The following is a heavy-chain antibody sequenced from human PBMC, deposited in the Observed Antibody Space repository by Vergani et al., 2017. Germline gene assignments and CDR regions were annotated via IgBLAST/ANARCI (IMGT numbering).Heavy chain of an antibody. J-gene: IGHJ4*02. V-gene: IGHV4-34*01. CDR2: INHSGST. CDR3: AREGSDFWSNFDY. D-gene: IGHD3-3*01. CDR1: GGSFSGYY. Sequence: QVQLQQWGAGLLKPSETLSLTCAVYGGSFSGYYWSWIRQPPGKGLEWIGEINHSGSTNYNPSLKSRVTISVDTSKNQFSLKLSSVTAADTAVYYFAREGSDFWSNFDYWGQGTLVTVSS.